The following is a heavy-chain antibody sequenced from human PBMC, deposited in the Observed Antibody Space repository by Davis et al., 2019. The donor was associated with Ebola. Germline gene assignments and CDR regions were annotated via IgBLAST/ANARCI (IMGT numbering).Heavy chain of an antibody. CDR3: ARVLSYCSGGSCPGGSDH. Sequence: GESLKISCAASGFTFSSYWIHWVRQAPGKGLVWVSRINTDGSRTRDAVSVKGRFTISRDNAKNTLYLQMNSLRAEDTAVYYCARVLSYCSGGSCPGGSDHWGQGTLVTVSS. J-gene: IGHJ4*02. V-gene: IGHV3-74*01. CDR2: INTDGSRT. D-gene: IGHD2-15*01. CDR1: GFTFSSYW.